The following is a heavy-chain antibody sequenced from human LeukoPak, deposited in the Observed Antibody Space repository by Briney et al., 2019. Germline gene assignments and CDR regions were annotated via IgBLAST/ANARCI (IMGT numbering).Heavy chain of an antibody. CDR2: ISGSGGST. V-gene: IGHV3-23*01. D-gene: IGHD2-21*02. Sequence: LPGGSLRLSCAASGFTFSSYAMSWVRQAPGKGLAWVSAISGSGGSTYYADCVKGRFTISRDNSKNTLYLQMNSLRAEDSAVYYCAKGERAYCGGDCYYDYWGQGTLVTVSS. CDR1: GFTFSSYA. J-gene: IGHJ4*02. CDR3: AKGERAYCGGDCYYDY.